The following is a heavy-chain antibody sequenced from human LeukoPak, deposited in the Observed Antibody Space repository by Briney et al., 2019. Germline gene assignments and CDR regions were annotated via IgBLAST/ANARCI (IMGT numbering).Heavy chain of an antibody. J-gene: IGHJ2*01. V-gene: IGHV4-4*07. Sequence: SETVSLICTVCGGSISSYYWSWIRQPAGKELEWIGRIYSSGSTNYNPSLKSRATMSVDTSKNQFSLKLSSVTAADTAVYYCARGQYHLLYWYFDLWGRGTLVTVSS. CDR1: GGSISSYY. D-gene: IGHD2-2*01. CDR3: ARGQYHLLYWYFDL. CDR2: IYSSGST.